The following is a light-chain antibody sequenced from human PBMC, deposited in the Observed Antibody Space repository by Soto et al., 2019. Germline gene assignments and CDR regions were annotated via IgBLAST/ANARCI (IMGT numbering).Light chain of an antibody. Sequence: DVQMTQSPSTLSASIGDRVFITCRASQSVGTWLAWYQQKPGKAPDLLIYDASNLESGVPSRFRGRGSGTEYTLTIYGLQPADFANYYCQQYNVYPLTFGGRTKVEI. CDR3: QQYNVYPLT. CDR2: DAS. V-gene: IGKV1-5*01. J-gene: IGKJ4*01. CDR1: QSVGTW.